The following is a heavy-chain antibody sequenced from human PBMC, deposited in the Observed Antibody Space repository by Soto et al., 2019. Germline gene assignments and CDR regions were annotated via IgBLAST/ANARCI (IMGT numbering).Heavy chain of an antibody. V-gene: IGHV4-61*01. CDR3: ARVRARRASCFDY. CDR1: GGSVSSGSYY. D-gene: IGHD6-6*01. J-gene: IGHJ4*02. Sequence: PSETLSLTCTVSGGSVSSGSYYWSWIRQPPGKGLEWIGYIYYSGSTNYNPSLKSRVTISVDTSKNQFSLKLSSVTAADTAVYSCARVRARRASCFDYWGQGTLVTVSS. CDR2: IYYSGST.